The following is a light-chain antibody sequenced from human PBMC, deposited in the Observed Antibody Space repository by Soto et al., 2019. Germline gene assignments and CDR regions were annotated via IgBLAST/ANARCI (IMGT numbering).Light chain of an antibody. Sequence: QSALTQPASVSGSPGQSITISYTGTSSDVGGYNYVFWYQQHPGKAPKLMIYDVSNRPSGVSNRFSGSKSGNTASLTISGLQAEDEADYYCSSYTSSSTQVFGTGTKLTVL. CDR2: DVS. J-gene: IGLJ1*01. V-gene: IGLV2-14*01. CDR3: SSYTSSSTQV. CDR1: SSDVGGYNY.